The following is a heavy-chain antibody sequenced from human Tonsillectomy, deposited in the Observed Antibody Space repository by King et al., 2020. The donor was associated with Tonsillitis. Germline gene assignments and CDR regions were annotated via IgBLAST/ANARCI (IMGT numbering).Heavy chain of an antibody. J-gene: IGHJ4*02. CDR3: AKVPTYDSSGYIGDFYFDY. D-gene: IGHD3-22*01. Sequence: VQLVESGGGLVQPGGSLRLSCAASGFAFSSSSMSVFLQAPRKGLEWVYAVSGSGGRTYYGNSVNGRLTISRDNYKHTLYLQMNSLRAEDTAVFYCAKVPTYDSSGYIGDFYFDYWGQGTLVTVSS. V-gene: IGHV3-23*04. CDR2: VSGSGGRT. CDR1: GFAFSSSS.